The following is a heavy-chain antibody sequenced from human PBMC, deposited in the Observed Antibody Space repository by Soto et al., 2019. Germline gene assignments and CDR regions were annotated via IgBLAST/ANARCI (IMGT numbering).Heavy chain of an antibody. Sequence: QVQLQESGPGLVKPSQTLSLTCTVSGGSISSGDYYWSWIRQPPGKGLEWIGYIYYSGSTYYNPSLKSRVTISVDTSKNQFSLKLSSVTAADTAVYYCDRADYVWGSYRPEGDYWGQGTLVTVSS. J-gene: IGHJ4*02. V-gene: IGHV4-30-4*01. CDR3: DRADYVWGSYRPEGDY. CDR2: IYYSGST. CDR1: GGSISSGDYY. D-gene: IGHD3-16*02.